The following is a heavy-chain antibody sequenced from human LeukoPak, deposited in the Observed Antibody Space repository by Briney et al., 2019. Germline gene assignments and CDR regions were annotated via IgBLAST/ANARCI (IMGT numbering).Heavy chain of an antibody. CDR2: IHSSGST. Sequence: KPSETLSLTCTVSGASVNRDYWSWIRQPAGKGLEWIGRIHSSGSTNYSPALESRVSMSLDTSRNQFSMKLSYVTAADTAVYYCARTPHNWGQGTLVTVS. CDR1: GASVNRDY. V-gene: IGHV4-4*07. CDR3: ARTPHN. J-gene: IGHJ4*02.